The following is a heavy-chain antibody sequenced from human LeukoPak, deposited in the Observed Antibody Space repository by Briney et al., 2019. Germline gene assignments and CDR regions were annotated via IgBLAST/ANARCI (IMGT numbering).Heavy chain of an antibody. CDR1: GFTFSSYG. J-gene: IGHJ4*02. CDR2: IWYDGSNK. Sequence: GESLRLSCAASGFTFSSYGMHWVRQAPGKGLEWVAVIWYDGSNKYYADSVKGRFTISRDNSKNTLYLQMNSLRAEDTAVYYCARDYGDYVAAFDYWGQGTLVTVSS. D-gene: IGHD4-17*01. V-gene: IGHV3-33*01. CDR3: ARDYGDYVAAFDY.